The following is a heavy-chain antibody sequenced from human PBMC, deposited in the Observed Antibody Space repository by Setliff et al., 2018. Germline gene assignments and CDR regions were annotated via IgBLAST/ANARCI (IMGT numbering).Heavy chain of an antibody. Sequence: ASVKVFCKASGGTFSSYAISWVRQAPGQGPEWMGWINTNTGNPTYAQGFTGRFVFSLDTSVSTAYLQISSLKAEDTAVYYCARAPPLLYDILTGYAELDYWGQGTLVTVSS. V-gene: IGHV7-4-1*02. J-gene: IGHJ4*02. D-gene: IGHD3-9*01. CDR1: GGTFSSYA. CDR3: ARAPPLLYDILTGYAELDY. CDR2: INTNTGNP.